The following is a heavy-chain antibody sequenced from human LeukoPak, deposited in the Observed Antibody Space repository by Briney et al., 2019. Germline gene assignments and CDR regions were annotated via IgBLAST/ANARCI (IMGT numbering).Heavy chain of an antibody. V-gene: IGHV4-34*01. CDR3: AREWSSSFLRYYYYYMDV. D-gene: IGHD6-6*01. CDR1: GGSFSGYY. CDR2: INHSGST. Sequence: SETLSLTCAVYGGSFSGYYWSWIRQPPGKGLEWIGEINHSGSTNYNPSLKSRVTISVDTSKNQFSLKLSSVTAADTAVYYCAREWSSSFLRYYYYYMDVWGKGTTVTVSS. J-gene: IGHJ6*03.